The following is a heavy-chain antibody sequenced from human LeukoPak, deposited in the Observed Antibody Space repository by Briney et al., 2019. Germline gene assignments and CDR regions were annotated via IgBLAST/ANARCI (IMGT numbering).Heavy chain of an antibody. D-gene: IGHD6-19*01. V-gene: IGHV3-21*01. Sequence: GGSLRLSCAASGFTFSSYSMNWVRQAPGKGLEWVSSISSSRSYIYYADSVKGRFTTSRDNAKNSLYLQMNSLRAEDTAVYYCARAPIAVAGQYYYYYGMDVWGQGTTVTVSS. CDR1: GFTFSSYS. CDR3: ARAPIAVAGQYYYYYGMDV. J-gene: IGHJ6*02. CDR2: ISSSRSYI.